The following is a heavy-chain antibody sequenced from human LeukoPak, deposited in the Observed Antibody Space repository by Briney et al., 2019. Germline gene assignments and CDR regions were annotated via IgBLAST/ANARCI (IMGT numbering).Heavy chain of an antibody. Sequence: SETLSPTCTVSGGSISSYYWSWIRQPPGKGLEWIGYIYYSGSTNYNPSLKSRVTISVDTSKNQFSLRLSSVTAADTAVYYCARRRSSWDGRLDYWGQGTLVTVSS. CDR1: GGSISSYY. V-gene: IGHV4-59*12. CDR2: IYYSGST. J-gene: IGHJ4*02. CDR3: ARRRSSWDGRLDY. D-gene: IGHD1-26*01.